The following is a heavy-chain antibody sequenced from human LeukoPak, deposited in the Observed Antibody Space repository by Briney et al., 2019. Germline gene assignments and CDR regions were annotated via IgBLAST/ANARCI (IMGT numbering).Heavy chain of an antibody. CDR2: IYYSGST. CDR1: GGSISSGGYY. CDR3: ARRFGSRPRYFDL. V-gene: IGHV4-31*03. J-gene: IGHJ2*01. D-gene: IGHD3-10*01. Sequence: SETLSLTCTVSGGSISSGGYYWSWIRQHPGKGLEWIGYIYYSGSTYYNPSLKSRVTISVDTSKNQFSLKLSSVTAADTAVYYCARRFGSRPRYFDLWGRGTLVNVSS.